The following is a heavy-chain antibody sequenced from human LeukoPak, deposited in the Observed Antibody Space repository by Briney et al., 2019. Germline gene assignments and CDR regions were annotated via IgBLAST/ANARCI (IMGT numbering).Heavy chain of an antibody. CDR2: ISGSGGST. CDR1: GFTFSSYA. CDR3: AKVGMITFGGVIVTTYYFDY. J-gene: IGHJ4*02. Sequence: GGSLRLSCAASGFTFSSYAMSWVRQAPGKGLEWVSAISGSGGSTYYADSVKGRFTISRDNSKNTLYLQMNSLRAEDTAVYYCAKVGMITFGGVIVTTYYFDYWGQGTLVTVSS. V-gene: IGHV3-23*01. D-gene: IGHD3-16*02.